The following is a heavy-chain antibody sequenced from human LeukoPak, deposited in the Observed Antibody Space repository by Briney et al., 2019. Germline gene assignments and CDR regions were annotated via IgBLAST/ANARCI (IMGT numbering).Heavy chain of an antibody. CDR3: ARGDIVGATLRLDY. V-gene: IGHV4-34*01. CDR1: GGSFSGYY. D-gene: IGHD1-26*01. CDR2: INHSGSA. J-gene: IGHJ4*02. Sequence: SETLSLTCAVSGGSFSGYYWTWIRQPPGKGLEWIGEINHSGSANYNPSLKSRVTISLDTSKNQFSLKLSSVTAADTAVYYCARGDIVGATLRLDYWGQGTLVTVSS.